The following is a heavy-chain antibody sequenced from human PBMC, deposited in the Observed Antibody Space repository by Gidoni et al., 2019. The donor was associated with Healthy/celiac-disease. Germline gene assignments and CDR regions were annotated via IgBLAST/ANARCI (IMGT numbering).Heavy chain of an antibody. CDR3: ARDSWPGSGLYYFDY. D-gene: IGHD2-15*01. J-gene: IGHJ4*02. CDR1: GFTFSSYG. V-gene: IGHV3-33*01. CDR2: IWYDGSNK. Sequence: QVQLVESGGGVVQPGRSLRLSCAASGFTFSSYGMHCVRQAPGKGLEWVAVIWYDGSNKYYADSVKGRFTISRDNSKNTLYLQMNSLRAEDTAVYYCARDSWPGSGLYYFDYWGQGTLVTVSS.